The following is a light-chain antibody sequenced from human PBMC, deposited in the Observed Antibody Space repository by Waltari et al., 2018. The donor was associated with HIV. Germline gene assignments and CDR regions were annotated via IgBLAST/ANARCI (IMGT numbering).Light chain of an antibody. Sequence: QSALTQPASVSGSPGQSITISCTGTSSDIGGYTYVSWYQHHPGKPPKVLIYDVINRPSVMSDRFSGSKSGSTASLTISGLQAEDEADYYCASYTARSIPWVFGGGTKLTVV. CDR3: ASYTARSIPWV. J-gene: IGLJ3*02. CDR1: SSDIGGYTY. V-gene: IGLV2-14*03. CDR2: DVI.